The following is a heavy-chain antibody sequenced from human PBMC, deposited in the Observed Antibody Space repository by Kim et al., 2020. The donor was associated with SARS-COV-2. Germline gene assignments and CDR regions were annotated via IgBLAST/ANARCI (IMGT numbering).Heavy chain of an antibody. CDR2: GST. J-gene: IGHJ6*02. CDR3: ARDRAMDV. Sequence: GSTNSHPSLKSRVTISVDKSKNQLSLKLSSVTAADTAVYYCARDRAMDVWGQGTTVTVSS. V-gene: IGHV4-4*02.